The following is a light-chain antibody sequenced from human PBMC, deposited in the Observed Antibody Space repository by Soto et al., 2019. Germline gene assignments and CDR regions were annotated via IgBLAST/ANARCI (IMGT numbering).Light chain of an antibody. CDR3: QQRSNLGIT. CDR1: QSVSSY. J-gene: IGKJ5*01. Sequence: ENVLTPSQATLSLTPGERATLSCRAIQSVSSYLAWYQQKPGQAPRLLIYDSSNRATGIPARFSGSGSGTDFALTISILEPEDFALYYCQQRSNLGITFGQGTRLENK. CDR2: DSS. V-gene: IGKV3-11*01.